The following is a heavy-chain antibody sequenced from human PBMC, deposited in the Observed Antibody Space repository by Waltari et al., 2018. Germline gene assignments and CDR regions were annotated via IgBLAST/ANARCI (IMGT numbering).Heavy chain of an antibody. Sequence: EVQLVESGGGLVQPGGSLRLSCAASGFTLSSFWMNWVRQTPGKGLDWVAGIKQDGSDKYYADSVKGRFTISRDNAKNSLYLQMNSLRAEDTAVYYCATSGWYCFDYWGQGTLVTVSS. J-gene: IGHJ4*02. CDR3: ATSGWYCFDY. CDR1: GFTLSSFW. D-gene: IGHD6-19*01. CDR2: IKQDGSDK. V-gene: IGHV3-7*01.